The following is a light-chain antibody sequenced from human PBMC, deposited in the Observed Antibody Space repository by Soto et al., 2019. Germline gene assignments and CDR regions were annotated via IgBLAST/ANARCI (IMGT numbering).Light chain of an antibody. CDR3: ETWDDSLKGV. V-gene: IGLV1-44*01. Sequence: QSVLTQPPSASGTPGQRVTISCSGSTSNIGSHSVNWYQHLPGTAPKLLINTNNQRPSGVPDRFSGYKSDTSASLVISGLQSEDEAHYYCETWDDSLKGVFGTGTKVTV. CDR2: TNN. J-gene: IGLJ1*01. CDR1: TSNIGSHS.